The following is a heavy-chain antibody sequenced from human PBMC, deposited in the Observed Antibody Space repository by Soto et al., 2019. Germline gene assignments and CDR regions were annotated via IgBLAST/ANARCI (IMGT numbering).Heavy chain of an antibody. V-gene: IGHV3-49*03. Sequence: PGGSLRLSCTASGFTFGDYAMSWFRQAPGKGLEWVGFIRSKAYGGTTDYAAPVKGRFTISRDDSKNTLYLQMNSLKTEGTAVYYCTTAVLYDYIWGSYRPPLWGQGTLVTVSS. CDR1: GFTFGDYA. J-gene: IGHJ4*02. CDR2: IRSKAYGGTT. CDR3: TTAVLYDYIWGSYRPPL. D-gene: IGHD3-16*02.